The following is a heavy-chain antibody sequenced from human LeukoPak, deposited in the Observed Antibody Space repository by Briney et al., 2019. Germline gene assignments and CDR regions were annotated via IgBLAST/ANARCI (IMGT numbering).Heavy chain of an antibody. D-gene: IGHD2-21*02. CDR3: ARTAALAYYYYYMDV. Sequence: SETLSLTCTVSGGSISSSSYYWGWIRQPPGKGLEWIGSIYYSGSTYYNPSLKSRVTISVDTSKNQFSLKLSSVTAAATAAYYCARTAALAYYYYYMDVWGKGTTVTVSS. CDR1: GGSISSSSYY. J-gene: IGHJ6*03. CDR2: IYYSGST. V-gene: IGHV4-39*07.